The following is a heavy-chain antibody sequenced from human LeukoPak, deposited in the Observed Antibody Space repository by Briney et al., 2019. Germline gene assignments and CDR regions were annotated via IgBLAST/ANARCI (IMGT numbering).Heavy chain of an antibody. J-gene: IGHJ5*02. CDR3: ASAGAVTDSFVH. CDR1: GFTFRTYT. Sequence: GGSLRLSCAASGFTFRTYTMHWVRQAPGKGLEWVASISYDGYYKYYAGSVKGPFIISRDNSKNTLYLQINSLRANDTAVYYCASAGAVTDSFVHWGEGTLVIVSS. V-gene: IGHV3-30-3*01. CDR2: ISYDGYYK. D-gene: IGHD4-23*01.